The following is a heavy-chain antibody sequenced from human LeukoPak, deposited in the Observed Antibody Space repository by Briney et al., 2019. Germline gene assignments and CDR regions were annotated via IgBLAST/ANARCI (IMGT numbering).Heavy chain of an antibody. Sequence: SETLSLTCAVYGGSFSGYYWSWIRQPPGKGLEWIGEINHSRSTNYNPSLKSRVTISVDTSKNQFSLKLSSVTAADTAVYYCARGAVAEGFDYWGQGTLVTVSS. D-gene: IGHD6-19*01. CDR1: GGSFSGYY. CDR2: INHSRST. V-gene: IGHV4-34*01. J-gene: IGHJ4*02. CDR3: ARGAVAEGFDY.